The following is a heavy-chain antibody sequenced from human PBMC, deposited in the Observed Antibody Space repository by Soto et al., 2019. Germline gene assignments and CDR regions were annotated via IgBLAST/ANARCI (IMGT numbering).Heavy chain of an antibody. D-gene: IGHD2-15*01. CDR2: INAGNGNT. V-gene: IGHV1-3*01. Sequence: QVQLVQSGAEVKKPGVSVKVSCKASGYTFTNYAMHWVRQAPGQRLEWMGWINAGNGNTKYSQKFQGRVTITRDTSASTAYMDLSSLRSEDTAVYYCARGPGGPDGPGDYWGQGTLVTVSS. CDR3: ARGPGGPDGPGDY. CDR1: GYTFTNYA. J-gene: IGHJ4*02.